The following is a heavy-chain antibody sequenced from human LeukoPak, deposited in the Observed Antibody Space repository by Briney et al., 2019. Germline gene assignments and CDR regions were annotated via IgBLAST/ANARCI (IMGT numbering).Heavy chain of an antibody. CDR1: GFTFSRYT. Sequence: PGGSLRLSCAASGFTFSRYTMNWVRQAPGKGLEWVSSISSRSSYIYYADSLKGRFTISRDNAKNSLYLQMNSLRAEDTAVYYCARADTTSSHFDYWGQGTLVTVSS. CDR2: ISSRSSYI. CDR3: ARADTTSSHFDY. V-gene: IGHV3-21*01. J-gene: IGHJ4*02. D-gene: IGHD6-6*01.